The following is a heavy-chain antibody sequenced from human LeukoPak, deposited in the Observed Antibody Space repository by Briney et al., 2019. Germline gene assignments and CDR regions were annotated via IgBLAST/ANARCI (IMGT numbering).Heavy chain of an antibody. CDR2: IYYSGST. CDR3: ARPPSNYYDSSGYEGV. D-gene: IGHD3-22*01. V-gene: IGHV4-39*01. CDR1: GGSISSSSYY. J-gene: IGHJ6*02. Sequence: SETLSLTCTVSGGSISSSSYYWGWIRQPPGKGLEWIGSIYYSGSTYYNPSLKSRVTISVDTSKNQFSLKLSSVTAADTAVYYCARPPSNYYDSSGYEGVWGQGTTVTVSS.